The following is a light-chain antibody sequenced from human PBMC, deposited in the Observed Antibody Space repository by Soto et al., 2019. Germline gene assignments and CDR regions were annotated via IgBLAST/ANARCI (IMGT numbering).Light chain of an antibody. Sequence: QSALTQPASVSGSPGQSITISCTGTSSDIGAYNFVSWYQQHPGKAPKLMLYDVNIRPSGVSNRFSGSKSGNMASLTISGLQAEDEADYYCTSWTTSTTMIFGGGTKLTVL. V-gene: IGLV2-14*03. CDR3: TSWTTSTTMI. CDR1: SSDIGAYNF. CDR2: DVN. J-gene: IGLJ2*01.